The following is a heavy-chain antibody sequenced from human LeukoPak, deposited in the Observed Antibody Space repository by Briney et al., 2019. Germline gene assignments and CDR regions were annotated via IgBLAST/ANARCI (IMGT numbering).Heavy chain of an antibody. D-gene: IGHD6-6*01. Sequence: SETLSLTCTVSGGSISSGGYYWSWIRQPPGKGLEWIGYIYHSGSTYYNPSLKSRVTISVDRSKNQFSLKLSSVTAADTAVYYCARDGYSSSSSDYWGQGTLVTVSS. CDR3: ARDGYSSSSSDY. J-gene: IGHJ4*02. CDR2: IYHSGST. V-gene: IGHV4-30-2*01. CDR1: GGSISSGGYY.